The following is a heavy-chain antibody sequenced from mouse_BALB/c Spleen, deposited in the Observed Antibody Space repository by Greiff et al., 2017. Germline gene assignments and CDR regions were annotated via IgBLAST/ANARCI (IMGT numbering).Heavy chain of an antibody. CDR2: INPSTGYT. Sequence: VQLVESGAELAKPGASVKMSCKASGYTFTSYWMHWVKQRPGQGLEWIGYINPSTGYTEYNQKFKDKATLTADKSSSTAYMQLSSLTSEDSAVYYCARDDGYYGGFAYWGQGTLVTVSA. D-gene: IGHD2-3*01. CDR1: GYTFTSYW. CDR3: ARDDGYYGGFAY. J-gene: IGHJ3*01. V-gene: IGHV1-7*01.